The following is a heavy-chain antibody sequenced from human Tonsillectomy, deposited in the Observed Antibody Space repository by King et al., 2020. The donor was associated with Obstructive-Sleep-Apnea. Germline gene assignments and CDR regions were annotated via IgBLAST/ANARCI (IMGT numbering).Heavy chain of an antibody. D-gene: IGHD1-1*01. V-gene: IGHV4-61*01. CDR2: IYYSGST. CDR3: ARDDGIPGGFDY. CDR1: GGSVSSGSYY. J-gene: IGHJ4*02. Sequence: VQLQESGPGLVKPSETLSLTCTVSGGSVSSGSYYWSWIRQPPGKGLEWIGYIYYSGSTNSNPSLKSRVTLSVDTSKNQFSLKLGSVTAADTAVYYCARDDGIPGGFDYWGQGTLVTVSS.